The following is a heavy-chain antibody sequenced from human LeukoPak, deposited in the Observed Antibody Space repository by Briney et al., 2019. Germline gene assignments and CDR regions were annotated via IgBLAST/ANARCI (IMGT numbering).Heavy chain of an antibody. J-gene: IGHJ6*03. CDR2: ISYDGSNK. V-gene: IGHV3-30*03. D-gene: IGHD5-18*01. CDR3: ARDQVLRGYSYGSVLGSYYYYMDV. CDR1: GFTFSSYG. Sequence: GGSLRLSCAASGFTFSSYGMHWVRQAPGKGLEWVAVISYDGSNKYYADSVKGRFTISRDNSKNTLYLQMNSLRAEDTAVYYCARDQVLRGYSYGSVLGSYYYYMDVWGKGTTVTVSS.